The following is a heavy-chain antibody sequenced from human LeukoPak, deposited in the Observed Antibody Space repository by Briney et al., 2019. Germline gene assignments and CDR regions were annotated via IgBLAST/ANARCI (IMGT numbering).Heavy chain of an antibody. D-gene: IGHD1-26*01. CDR3: ARVNILAGALDY. J-gene: IGHJ4*02. CDR1: GFTFSSYA. CDR2: ISGSGGST. Sequence: GGSLRLSCAASGFTFSSYAMSWVRQAPGKGLEWVSAISGSGGSTYYADSVKGLFTISRDNAKNSLYLQMNSLRAEDTAVYYCARVNILAGALDYWGQGTLVTVSS. V-gene: IGHV3-23*01.